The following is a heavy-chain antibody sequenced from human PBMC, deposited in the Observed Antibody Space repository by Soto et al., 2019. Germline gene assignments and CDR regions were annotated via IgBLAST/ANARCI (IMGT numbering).Heavy chain of an antibody. Sequence: SVGSLRLSCAASGFTFGNSWMHWVRQAPGEGLEWVSRMNSDGSSTNYADSVKGRFTVSRDNAKNTLYLQMNSLRAEDTAVYYCATAEVDYWGPGTLVTVSS. CDR3: ATAEVDY. CDR1: GFTFGNSW. J-gene: IGHJ4*02. CDR2: MNSDGSST. V-gene: IGHV3-74*01.